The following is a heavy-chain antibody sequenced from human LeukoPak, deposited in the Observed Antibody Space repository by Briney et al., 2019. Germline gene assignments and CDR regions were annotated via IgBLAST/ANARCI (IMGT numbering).Heavy chain of an antibody. CDR3: ARVTYYYMDV. CDR2: IIPIFGTA. Sequence: SVKVSCKASGYTFTGYYMHWVRQAPGQGLEWMGGIIPIFGTANYAQKFQGRVTITADESTSTAYMELSSLRSEDTAVYYCARVTYYYMDVWGKGTTVTVSS. J-gene: IGHJ6*03. CDR1: GYTFTGYY. V-gene: IGHV1-69*13.